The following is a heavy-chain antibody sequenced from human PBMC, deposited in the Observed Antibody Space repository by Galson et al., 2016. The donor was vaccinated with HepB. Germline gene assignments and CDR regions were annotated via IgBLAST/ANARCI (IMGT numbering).Heavy chain of an antibody. Sequence: TLSLTCSVSGDSITNDVFYWTWLRQHPGKGLEWLGYVFHSGDAYYSPSSRSRLSISVDTSRNQFSLKLASVTAADTAVYYCARDRYYYGSGGPVYGWFDPWGQGRLVIVSS. D-gene: IGHD3-10*01. V-gene: IGHV4-31*03. J-gene: IGHJ5*02. CDR1: GDSITNDVFY. CDR3: ARDRYYYGSGGPVYGWFDP. CDR2: VFHSGDA.